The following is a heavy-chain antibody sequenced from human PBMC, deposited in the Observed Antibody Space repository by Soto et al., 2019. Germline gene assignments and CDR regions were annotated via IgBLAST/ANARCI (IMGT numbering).Heavy chain of an antibody. J-gene: IGHJ5*02. CDR3: AKDRGDIVVVPAAIPWFDP. Sequence: GGSLRLSCAASGFTFSSYAMSWVRQAPGKGLEWVSAISGSGGSTYYADSVKGRFTISRDNSKNTLCLQMNSLRAEDTAVYYCAKDRGDIVVVPAAIPWFDPWGQGTLVTVSS. CDR1: GFTFSSYA. D-gene: IGHD2-2*02. V-gene: IGHV3-23*01. CDR2: ISGSGGST.